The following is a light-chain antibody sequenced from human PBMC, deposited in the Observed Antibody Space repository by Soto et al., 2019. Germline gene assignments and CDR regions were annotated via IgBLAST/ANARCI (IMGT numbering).Light chain of an antibody. Sequence: DIQMTQSPSSLSASVGDRVTITCRASQDISNYLVWFQQKPGKAPKSLIYGAISLQGGVPSRFSGSGSGTAFTLTISSLQPEDFATYYSHQYKSYPITFGQGTRVEMK. CDR2: GAI. CDR3: HQYKSYPIT. CDR1: QDISNY. V-gene: IGKV1-16*01. J-gene: IGKJ5*01.